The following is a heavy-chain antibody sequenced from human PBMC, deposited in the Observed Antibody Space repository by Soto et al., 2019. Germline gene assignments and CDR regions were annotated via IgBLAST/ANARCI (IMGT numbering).Heavy chain of an antibody. J-gene: IGHJ5*02. D-gene: IGHD6-19*01. CDR1: GFTLSNTG. Sequence: QVQLVESGGGVVQPGRSLRLSCVASGFTLSNTGMHWVRQAPGKGLEWVAMISHDGSNTYYGDSVKGRFTISRDNSWNTLYLQRDSLRPEDRSVYYCAKDWVSGGCFNWFAPWGQGTLVTVSS. V-gene: IGHV3-30*18. CDR3: AKDWVSGGCFNWFAP. CDR2: ISHDGSNT.